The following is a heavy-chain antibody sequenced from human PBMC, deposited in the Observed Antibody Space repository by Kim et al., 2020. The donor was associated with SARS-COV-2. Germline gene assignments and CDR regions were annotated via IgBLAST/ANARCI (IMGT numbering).Heavy chain of an antibody. CDR3: ARTIIVVVPAATQYYYYGMDV. V-gene: IGHV3-21*01. Sequence: GGSLRLSCAASGFTFSSYSMNWVRQAPGKGLEWVSSISSSSSYIYYADSVKGRFTISRDNAKNSLYLQMNSLRAEDTAVYYCARTIIVVVPAATQYYYYGMDVWGQGTTVTVSS. D-gene: IGHD2-2*01. J-gene: IGHJ6*02. CDR1: GFTFSSYS. CDR2: ISSSSSYI.